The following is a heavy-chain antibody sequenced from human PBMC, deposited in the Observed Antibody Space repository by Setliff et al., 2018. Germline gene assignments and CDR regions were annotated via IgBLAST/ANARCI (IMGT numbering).Heavy chain of an antibody. J-gene: IGHJ4*02. Sequence: PSETLSLTCTVYGGSFSNYYWSWIRQPPGKGLEWIGEINHSGSTNYNSSLTSRVTISVDTSKNQFSLKLSSVTAADTAVYYCAKERYFDWFFENWGQGTLVTVSS. CDR2: INHSGST. CDR1: GGSFSNYY. D-gene: IGHD3-9*01. CDR3: AKERYFDWFFEN. V-gene: IGHV4-34*01.